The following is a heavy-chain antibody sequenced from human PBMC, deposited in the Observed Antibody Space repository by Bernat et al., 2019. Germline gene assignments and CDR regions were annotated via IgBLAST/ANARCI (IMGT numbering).Heavy chain of an antibody. Sequence: EVQLVESGGGLVQPGGSPRLSCAASGFTFSSYWMSWVRQAPGKGLEWVANIKQDGSEKYYVDSVKGRFTISRDNAKNSLYLQMNSLRAEDTAVYYCARDRLVTGTTAGFDYWGQGTLVTVSS. CDR3: ARDRLVTGTTAGFDY. CDR2: IKQDGSEK. J-gene: IGHJ4*02. CDR1: GFTFSSYW. D-gene: IGHD6-19*01. V-gene: IGHV3-7*01.